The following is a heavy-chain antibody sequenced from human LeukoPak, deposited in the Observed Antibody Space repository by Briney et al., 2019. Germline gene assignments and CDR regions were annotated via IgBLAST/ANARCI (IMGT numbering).Heavy chain of an antibody. J-gene: IGHJ5*02. V-gene: IGHV3-30*01. CDR2: ISYDGSNK. Sequence: GRSLRLSCAASGFTSSSSAMHWVRQAPGKGLEWVAVISYDGSNKYHVDSVKGLFTISRDNSENTLWLEMNSLRVEDTAVYYCARDLGYCTSTSCSNGFDPWGQGTLVTVSS. CDR3: ARDLGYCTSTSCSNGFDP. D-gene: IGHD2-2*01. CDR1: GFTSSSSA.